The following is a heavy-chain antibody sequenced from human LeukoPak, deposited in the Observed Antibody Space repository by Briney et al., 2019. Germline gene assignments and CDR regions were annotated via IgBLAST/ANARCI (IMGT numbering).Heavy chain of an antibody. D-gene: IGHD1-7*01. CDR1: GGSITNSYY. J-gene: IGHJ4*02. Sequence: PSETLSLTCTVSGGSITNSYYWGWIRQPPGKGLEWIGSMYTSGGTNYNPSLKSRVTMSVDTSKNQFSLKLISVTAADTAVYYCARDPTGTTNYWGQGSLVTVSS. CDR2: MYTSGGT. V-gene: IGHV4-39*07. CDR3: ARDPTGTTNY.